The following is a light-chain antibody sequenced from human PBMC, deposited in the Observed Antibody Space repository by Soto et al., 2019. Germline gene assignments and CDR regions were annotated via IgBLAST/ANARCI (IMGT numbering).Light chain of an antibody. CDR1: QGISNY. J-gene: IGKJ4*01. CDR3: QQYGSSLT. CDR2: AAS. Sequence: DIQMTQSPSSLSASVGDRVTITCRASQGISNYLAWYQQKPGKVPRLLIFAASTLQSGAPSRFRGAGSETDFTLTINGLQPEDVATYYCQQYGSSLTFGGGTKVEIK. V-gene: IGKV1-27*01.